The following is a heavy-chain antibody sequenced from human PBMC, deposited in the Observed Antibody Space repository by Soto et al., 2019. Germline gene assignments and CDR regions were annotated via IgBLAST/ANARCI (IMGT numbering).Heavy chain of an antibody. CDR1: GGTLSTHA. V-gene: IGHV1-69*01. CDR2: LIPVLGTT. CDR3: ARVGTPLVTAGWFDP. J-gene: IGHJ5*02. D-gene: IGHD2-21*02. Sequence: QLQLVQSGAEVKKPGSSVKVSCKASGGTLSTHAVTWVRQAPGQGLEWMGGLIPVLGTTTYAPKFQDRITITADESTNTAYLEVNSLRSEDTAVYYCARVGTPLVTAGWFDPWGQGTLVTVSS.